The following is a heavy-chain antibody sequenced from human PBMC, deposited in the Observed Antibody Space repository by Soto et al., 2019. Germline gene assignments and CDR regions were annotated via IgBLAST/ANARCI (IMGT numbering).Heavy chain of an antibody. CDR1: GFTVSIYY. J-gene: IGHJ3*02. V-gene: IGHV3-66*01. CDR3: ARDVGGGGAFDI. D-gene: IGHD2-15*01. CDR2: IYSGGST. Sequence: PGGSLRLSCAASGFTVSIYYLSWVRQAPGKGLEWVSVIYSGGSTYYAESVKGRFTISRDNSKNTLFLQMNSLTVEDTAVYYCARDVGGGGAFDIWGQGTMVTVSS.